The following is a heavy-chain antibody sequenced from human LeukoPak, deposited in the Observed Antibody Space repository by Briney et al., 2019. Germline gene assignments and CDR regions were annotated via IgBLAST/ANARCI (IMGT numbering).Heavy chain of an antibody. V-gene: IGHV4-4*07. D-gene: IGHD3-22*01. CDR1: GGSISSYY. Sequence: SETLSLTCTVSGGSISSYYWSWIRQPAGKGLEWIGRIYSSGSTDHNPSLKSRVTMSVDTSKNQFSLKLSSVTAADTAVYYCARDWYDSGGYYSDYWGQGTLVTASS. CDR3: ARDWYDSGGYYSDY. CDR2: IYSSGST. J-gene: IGHJ4*02.